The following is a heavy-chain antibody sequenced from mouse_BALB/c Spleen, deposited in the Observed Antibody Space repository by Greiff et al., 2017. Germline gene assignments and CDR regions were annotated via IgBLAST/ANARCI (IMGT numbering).Heavy chain of an antibody. V-gene: IGHV3-2*02. CDR1: GYSITSDYA. J-gene: IGHJ4*01. D-gene: IGHD1-1*01. CDR2: ISYSGST. CDR3: ATYGSSLYYYAMDY. Sequence: VQLKESGPGLVKPSQSLSLTCTVTGYSITSDYAWNWIRQFPGNKLEWMGYISYSGSTSYNPSLKSRISITRDTSKNQFFLQLNSVTTEDTATYYCATYGSSLYYYAMDYWGQGTSVTVSS.